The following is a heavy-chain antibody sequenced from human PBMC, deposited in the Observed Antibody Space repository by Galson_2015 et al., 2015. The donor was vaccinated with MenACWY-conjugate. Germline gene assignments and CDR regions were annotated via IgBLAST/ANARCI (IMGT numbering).Heavy chain of an antibody. CDR2: ISGSRGVST. CDR1: GFTFSNYA. CDR3: ATLWFGEFNYYYYGMDV. D-gene: IGHD3-10*01. J-gene: IGHJ6*02. V-gene: IGHV3-23*01. Sequence: SLRLSCAASGFTFSNYAMSWVRQAPGKGLEWVSAISGSRGVSTYYADSVKGRFTISRDNSRTTLYLHMNSLRAEDSAVYYCATLWFGEFNYYYYGMDVWGQRTTVTVSS.